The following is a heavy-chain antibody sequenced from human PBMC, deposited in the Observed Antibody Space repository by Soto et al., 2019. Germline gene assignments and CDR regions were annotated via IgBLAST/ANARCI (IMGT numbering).Heavy chain of an antibody. Sequence: PGESLKISCKGVGYKFGSAWIGWVRQMPGKGLEWMGIIKPGTSDIRYSPSCRGHVTISXXXXVXTXYXQXXXLKASDTAMYYCARQLSHICDSWGQGTLVTVSS. J-gene: IGHJ4*02. D-gene: IGHD3-3*02. CDR2: IKPGTSDI. V-gene: IGHV5-51*01. CDR1: GYKFGSAW. CDR3: ARQLSHICDS.